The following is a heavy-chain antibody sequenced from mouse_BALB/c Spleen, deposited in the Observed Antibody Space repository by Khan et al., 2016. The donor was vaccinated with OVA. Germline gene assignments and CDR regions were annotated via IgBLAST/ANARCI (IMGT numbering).Heavy chain of an antibody. Sequence: EVQLQESGPGLVKPSQSLSITCTVTGYSITSGYGWNWIRQFPGNKLEWMGYISYSGSTNYNPSLKSRISITPDTSKNQFFLQLNSVTTEDTSTSYCARTARIKYWGQGTTLTVSS. J-gene: IGHJ2*01. CDR3: ARTARIKY. CDR2: ISYSGST. CDR1: GYSITSGYG. V-gene: IGHV3-2*02. D-gene: IGHD1-2*01.